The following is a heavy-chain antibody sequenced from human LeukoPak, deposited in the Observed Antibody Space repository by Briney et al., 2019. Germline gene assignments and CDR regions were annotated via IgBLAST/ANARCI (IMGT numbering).Heavy chain of an antibody. CDR1: GFTFSSYT. V-gene: IGHV3-48*04. D-gene: IGHD1-26*01. CDR3: LRERFIVGASYSYYMDV. J-gene: IGHJ6*03. CDR2: FNGCSGI. Sequence: GGSLRLSCAASGFTFSSYTRNWVRQAPGKGLEWVAYFNGCSGISYADSVKGRFTISRDNANKPLYLQINNLRARASAVYHCLRERFIVGASYSYYMDVWGKRTTVTVPS.